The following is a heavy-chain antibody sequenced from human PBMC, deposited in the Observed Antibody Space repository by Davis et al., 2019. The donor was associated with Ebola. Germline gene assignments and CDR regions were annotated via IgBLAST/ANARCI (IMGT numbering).Heavy chain of an antibody. CDR2: INHSGST. J-gene: IGHJ4*02. Sequence: MPSETLSLTCAVYGGSFSGYYWSWIRQPPGKGLEWIGEINHSGSTNYNPSLKSRVTISVDTSKNQFSLKLSSVTAADTAVYYCGGGGVVAAYAFDYWGQGTLVTVSS. CDR1: GGSFSGYY. CDR3: GGGGVVAAYAFDY. V-gene: IGHV4-34*01. D-gene: IGHD2-15*01.